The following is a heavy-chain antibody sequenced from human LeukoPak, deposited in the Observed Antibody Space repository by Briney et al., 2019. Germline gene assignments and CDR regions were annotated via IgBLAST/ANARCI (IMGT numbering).Heavy chain of an antibody. CDR2: ISSSSSYI. D-gene: IGHD6-19*01. V-gene: IGHV3-21*01. CDR3: ARAWYSSGWLDY. Sequence: GGSLRLSCAASGFTFSSYSMNWVRQAPGKGLEWVSSISSSSSYIYYADSVKGRFTIPRDNAKNSLYLQMNSLRAEDTAVYYCARAWYSSGWLDYWGQGTLVTVSS. CDR1: GFTFSSYS. J-gene: IGHJ4*02.